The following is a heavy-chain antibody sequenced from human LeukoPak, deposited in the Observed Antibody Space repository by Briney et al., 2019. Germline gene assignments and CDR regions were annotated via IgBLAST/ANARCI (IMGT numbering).Heavy chain of an antibody. Sequence: SETLSLTCTVSGGSISSYYWSWIRQPPGKGLEWIGYIYYSGSTNYNPSLKSRVTISVDTSKNQFSLKLSSVTAADTAVYYCARAGFNVVVPAAFDYWGQGTLVTVSS. CDR1: GGSISSYY. CDR3: ARAGFNVVVPAAFDY. J-gene: IGHJ4*02. D-gene: IGHD2-2*01. CDR2: IYYSGST. V-gene: IGHV4-59*01.